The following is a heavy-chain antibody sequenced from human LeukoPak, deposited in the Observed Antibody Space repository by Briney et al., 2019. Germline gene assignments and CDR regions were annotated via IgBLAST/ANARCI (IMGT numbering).Heavy chain of an antibody. J-gene: IGHJ4*02. Sequence: ASVKVSCKASGYTFTSYGISWVRQAPGQGLEWMGWISAYNGNTNYAQKLQGRVTMTTDTSTSTAYMELRSLRSDDTAVYYCARALPARLMTTVVGLDYWGQGTLVTVSS. D-gene: IGHD4-23*01. CDR2: ISAYNGNT. CDR1: GYTFTSYG. V-gene: IGHV1-18*01. CDR3: ARALPARLMTTVVGLDY.